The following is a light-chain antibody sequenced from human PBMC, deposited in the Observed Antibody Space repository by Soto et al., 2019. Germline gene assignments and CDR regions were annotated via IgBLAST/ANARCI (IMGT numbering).Light chain of an antibody. V-gene: IGKV1-39*01. CDR1: QSISSY. CDR3: QQSYSTPYT. Sequence: DIQMTQSPSSLSASVGDRVTITCRASQSISSYLNWYQQKPGKAPKLLIYAASSLQSGVTSRFSGSGSGTDCTLTISSLQPEDFATYYCQQSYSTPYTFGQGTKLEI. J-gene: IGKJ2*01. CDR2: AAS.